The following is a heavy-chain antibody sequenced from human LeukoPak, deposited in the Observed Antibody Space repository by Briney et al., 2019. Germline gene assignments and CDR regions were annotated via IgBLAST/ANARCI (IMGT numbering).Heavy chain of an antibody. D-gene: IGHD2/OR15-2a*01. Sequence: ASVKVSCKASGYTFTSCAISWVRQAPGQGLEWVGRINPGTDNTDYAQKFQGRVTVTKDISIRTVYMELSSLRSEDAAVYYCARNMALDYWGQGSLVIVSS. J-gene: IGHJ4*02. CDR2: INPGTDNT. CDR3: ARNMALDY. CDR1: GYTFTSCA. V-gene: IGHV1-8*02.